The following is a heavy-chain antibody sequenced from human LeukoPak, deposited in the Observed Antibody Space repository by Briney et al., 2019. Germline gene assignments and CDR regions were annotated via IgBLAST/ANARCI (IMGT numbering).Heavy chain of an antibody. CDR1: GFSFSSYA. J-gene: IGHJ5*02. D-gene: IGHD6-13*01. V-gene: IGHV4-38-2*01. CDR2: IYYSGST. CDR3: ARSEQKLVPNWFDP. Sequence: GSLRLSCAASGFSFSSYAMSWIRQPPGKGLEWIGSIYYSGSTYYNPSLKSRVTISVDTSKNQFSLKLSSVTAADTAVYYCARSEQKLVPNWFDPWGQGTLVTVSS.